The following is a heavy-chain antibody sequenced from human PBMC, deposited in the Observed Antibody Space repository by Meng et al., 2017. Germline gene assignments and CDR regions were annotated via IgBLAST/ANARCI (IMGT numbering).Heavy chain of an antibody. CDR1: GLRFTDAW. V-gene: IGHV3-15*01. CDR2: IKRNRDGGTI. D-gene: IGHD6-13*01. J-gene: IGHJ4*02. Sequence: VELVASGGGLVKPGGSLRLSCVASGLRFTDAWMSWVRQAPGKGLEWVGRIKRNRDGGTIDYAARVKGRFTISRDESKNTLYLQMDSLITEDTAVYFCATGAAAADHWGQGTLVTVSS. CDR3: ATGAAAADH.